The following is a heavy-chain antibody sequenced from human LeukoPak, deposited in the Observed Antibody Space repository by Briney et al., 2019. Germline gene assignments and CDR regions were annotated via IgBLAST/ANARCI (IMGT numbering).Heavy chain of an antibody. V-gene: IGHV3-33*01. D-gene: IGHD3-3*01. CDR2: IWYDGSSQ. CDR1: GFTFSSHA. Sequence: GRSLRLSCAASGFTFSSHAMHWVRQAPGRGLEWVAVIWYDGSSQYYADSVKGRFTISRDNSKNTLYLQMNSLRVEDTAVYYCARDEGVVLVPSYYFDYWGQGTLVTVSS. CDR3: ARDEGVVLVPSYYFDY. J-gene: IGHJ4*02.